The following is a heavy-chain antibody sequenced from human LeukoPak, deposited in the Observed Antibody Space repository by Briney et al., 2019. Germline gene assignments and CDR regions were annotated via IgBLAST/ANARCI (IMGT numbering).Heavy chain of an antibody. D-gene: IGHD3-10*02. V-gene: IGHV3-53*01. CDR2: IYNGGGT. Sequence: GGSLRLSCVVSGFRVSSNYMTWVRQAPGKGLEWVSLIYNGGGTYYADSVKGRFTISRDNSKNTVYLQMKSLRAKDTAMYYCMLDVDVWGKGTTVTVSS. J-gene: IGHJ6*04. CDR1: GFRVSSNY. CDR3: MLDVDV.